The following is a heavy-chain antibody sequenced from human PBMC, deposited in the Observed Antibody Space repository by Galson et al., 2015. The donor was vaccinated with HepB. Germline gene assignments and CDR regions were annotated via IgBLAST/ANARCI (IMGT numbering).Heavy chain of an antibody. CDR2: ISGSGGST. CDR1: GFTFSSYA. Sequence: SLRLSCAASGFTFSSYAMSWVRQAPGKGLEWVSAISGSGGSTYYADSVKGRFTISRDNSKNTLYLQMNSLRAEDTAVYYCAKGVNYYYDSSGYFDYWGQGTLVTVSS. J-gene: IGHJ4*02. CDR3: AKGVNYYYDSSGYFDY. V-gene: IGHV3-23*01. D-gene: IGHD3-22*01.